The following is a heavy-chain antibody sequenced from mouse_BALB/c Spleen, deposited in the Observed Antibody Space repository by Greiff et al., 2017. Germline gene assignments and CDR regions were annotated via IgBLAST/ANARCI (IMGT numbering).Heavy chain of an antibody. CDR2: ISSGGST. CDR1: GFTFSSYA. D-gene: IGHD1-1*02. Sequence: EVKLVESGGGLVKPGGSLKLSCAASGFTFSSYAMSWVRQTPEKRLEWVASISSGGSTYYPDSVKGRFTISRDNARNILYLQMSSLRSEDTAMYYCARRDYAYYFDYWGQGTTLTVSS. J-gene: IGHJ2*01. V-gene: IGHV5-6-5*01. CDR3: ARRDYAYYFDY.